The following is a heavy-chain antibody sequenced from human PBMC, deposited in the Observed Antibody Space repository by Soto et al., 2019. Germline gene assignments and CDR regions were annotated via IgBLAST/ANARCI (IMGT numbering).Heavy chain of an antibody. CDR3: ARHVTLVRGFISPYNWFDP. CDR1: GGSINHTTSF. J-gene: IGHJ5*02. Sequence: PSETLSLTCTVSGGSINHTTSFWGWIRQPPGEGLEWIGSIYYTGSINFNPSLKSRVSMSVDTSKNQFSLNLSSVTAADTAVYYCARHVTLVRGFISPYNWFDPWGQGTLVTVSS. V-gene: IGHV4-39*01. D-gene: IGHD3-10*01. CDR2: IYYTGSI.